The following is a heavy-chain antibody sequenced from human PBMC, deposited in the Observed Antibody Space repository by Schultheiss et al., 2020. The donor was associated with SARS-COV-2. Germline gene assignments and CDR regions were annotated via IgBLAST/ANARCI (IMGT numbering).Heavy chain of an antibody. CDR1: GFTFSNAW. V-gene: IGHV3-11*04. CDR2: ITDSGFTI. Sequence: GESLKISCAASGFTFSNAWMSWVRQAPGKGLEWVAHITDSGFTIYYADSVKGRFTISRDNANKSLYLQMNSLRAEDTAVYYCAILDAGIPFDYWGQGALVTVSS. J-gene: IGHJ4*02. D-gene: IGHD1-1*01. CDR3: AILDAGIPFDY.